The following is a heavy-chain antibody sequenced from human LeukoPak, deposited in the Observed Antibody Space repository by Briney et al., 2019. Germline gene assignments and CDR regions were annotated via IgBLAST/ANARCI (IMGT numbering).Heavy chain of an antibody. Sequence: GGSLRLSCAASGFTFSSYWMSWVRQAPGKGLEWVANIKQDGSEKYYVDSVKGRFTISRDNAKNSLYLQMNSLRAEDTAVYYCARDSSSWCDHAFDIWGQGTMVTVSS. V-gene: IGHV3-7*01. CDR1: GFTFSSYW. CDR3: ARDSSSWCDHAFDI. CDR2: IKQDGSEK. J-gene: IGHJ3*02. D-gene: IGHD6-13*01.